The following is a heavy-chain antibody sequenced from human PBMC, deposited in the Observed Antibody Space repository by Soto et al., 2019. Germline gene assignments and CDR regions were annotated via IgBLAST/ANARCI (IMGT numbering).Heavy chain of an antibody. CDR2: ISFVGNNK. CDR1: GFTFSSYS. J-gene: IGHJ4*02. V-gene: IGHV3-30*04. CDR3: ARDRQKALVVVAATGGFDY. Sequence: QVQLVESGGGVVQPGRSLRLSCAVSGFTFSSYSMHWVRQDPDMGLEWVAFISFVGNNKYYADSVKGRFTISRDNSNNMLYLEMNSLRPDDTAVYYCARDRQKALVVVAATGGFDYWGQGTPVTVSS. D-gene: IGHD2-15*01.